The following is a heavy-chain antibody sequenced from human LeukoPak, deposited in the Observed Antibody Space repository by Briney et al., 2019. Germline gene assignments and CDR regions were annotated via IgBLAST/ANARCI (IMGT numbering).Heavy chain of an antibody. CDR3: ASQKMGAFDI. J-gene: IGHJ3*02. CDR2: INTNTGNP. CDR1: GYTFTSYA. Sequence: ASVKVSCKASGYTFTSYAMNWVRQAPGQGLEWMGWINTNTGNPTYAQGFTGRFVFSLGTSVSTTYLQISSLQAEDTAVYYCASQKMGAFDIWGEGTMVTVSS. V-gene: IGHV7-4-1*02. D-gene: IGHD5-24*01.